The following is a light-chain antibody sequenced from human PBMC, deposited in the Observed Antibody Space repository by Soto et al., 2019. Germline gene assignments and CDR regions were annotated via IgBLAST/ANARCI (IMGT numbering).Light chain of an antibody. J-gene: IGLJ2*01. CDR3: ASWDDSLDVVV. V-gene: IGLV1-44*01. CDR2: SNN. Sequence: QSVLTQPPSASGTPGQRVTISRSGSSSNIGTNTVNWYHHLPGTAPKLLIYSNNQRPSGVPDRFSGSKSGASASLAISGLQSEDEADYYCASWDDSLDVVVFGGGTKLTVL. CDR1: SSNIGTNT.